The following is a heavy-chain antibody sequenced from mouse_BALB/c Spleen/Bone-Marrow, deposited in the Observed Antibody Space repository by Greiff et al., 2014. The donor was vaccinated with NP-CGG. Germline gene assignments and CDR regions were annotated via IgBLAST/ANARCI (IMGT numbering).Heavy chain of an antibody. V-gene: IGHV1-80*01. CDR3: ARGGRLTGYYFDY. J-gene: IGHJ2*01. Sequence: QVQLQQSGAELVRPGSSVKISCKASGYAFSSYWMNWVKQRPGQGLEWIGRIYPGDGDTNYNGNFKDKATLTTDKSSTTAYMQLSSLTSEDSAVYFCARGGRLTGYYFDYWGQGTTLTVSS. CDR2: IYPGDGDT. CDR1: GYAFSSYW. D-gene: IGHD4-1*01.